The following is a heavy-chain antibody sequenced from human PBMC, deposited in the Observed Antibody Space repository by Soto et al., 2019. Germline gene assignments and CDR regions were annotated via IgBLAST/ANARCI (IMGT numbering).Heavy chain of an antibody. Sequence: GGSLRLSCAASGFTFSSYSMNWVRQAPGKGLEWVSSISSSSSYIYYADSVKGRFTISRDNAKNSLYLQMNSLRAEDTALYYSARVRPGFCISTSCYDVFYYYYMDVWGKGTTVTVSS. V-gene: IGHV3-21*01. CDR2: ISSSSSYI. CDR1: GFTFSSYS. D-gene: IGHD2-2*01. CDR3: ARVRPGFCISTSCYDVFYYYYMDV. J-gene: IGHJ6*03.